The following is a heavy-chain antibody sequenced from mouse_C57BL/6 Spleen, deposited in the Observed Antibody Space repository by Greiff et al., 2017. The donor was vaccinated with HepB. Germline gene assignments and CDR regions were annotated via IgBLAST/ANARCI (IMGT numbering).Heavy chain of an antibody. J-gene: IGHJ2*01. CDR2: IHPNSGST. CDR1: GYTFTSYW. CDR3: ASRYYYGSSIYYFDY. Sequence: VQLQQSGAELVKPGASVKLSCKASGYTFTSYWMHWVKQRPGQGLEWIGMIHPNSGSTNYNEKFKSKATLTVDKSSSTAYMQLSSLTSEDSAVYYCASRYYYGSSIYYFDYWGQGTTLTVSS. V-gene: IGHV1-64*01. D-gene: IGHD1-1*01.